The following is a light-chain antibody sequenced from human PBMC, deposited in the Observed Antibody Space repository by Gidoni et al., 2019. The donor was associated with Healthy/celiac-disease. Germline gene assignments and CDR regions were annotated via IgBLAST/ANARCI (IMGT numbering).Light chain of an antibody. J-gene: IGKJ4*01. CDR2: EAF. CDR3: QQYNSYPLT. V-gene: IGKV1-5*03. CDR1: QSISSW. Sequence: DIQTTQSPSTLSASVGDSVTITCRASQSISSWMAWYQQKAGKAPKLLNYEAFSLESGVPTRFNGSGSGKEFTLTISSLQPDDFATYYCQQYNSYPLTFGGGTKVEIK.